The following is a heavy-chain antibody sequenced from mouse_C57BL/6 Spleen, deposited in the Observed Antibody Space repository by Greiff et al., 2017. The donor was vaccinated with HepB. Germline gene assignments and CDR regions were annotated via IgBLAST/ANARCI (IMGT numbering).Heavy chain of an antibody. CDR2: MYPGDGDT. Sequence: VQLQQSGPELVKPGASVKISCKASGYAFSSSWMNWVKQRPGKGLEWIGRMYPGDGDTNYNGKFKGKATLTADKSSSTAYMQLSSLTSEDSAVYFCARRGDFDYWGQGTTLTVSS. CDR3: ARRGDFDY. J-gene: IGHJ2*01. V-gene: IGHV1-82*01. CDR1: GYAFSSSW.